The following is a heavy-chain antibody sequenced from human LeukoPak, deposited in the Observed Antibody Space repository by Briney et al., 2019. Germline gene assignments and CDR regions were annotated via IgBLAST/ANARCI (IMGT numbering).Heavy chain of an antibody. V-gene: IGHV3-21*01. J-gene: IGHJ4*02. Sequence: GGSLRLSCAASGFTFSSYSMNWVRQAPGKGLEWVASISSSSSYIYYADSVKGRFTISRDNAKNSLNLQMNSLRAEDTAVYYCARDGAYYYGSDTLIDYWGQGTLVTVSS. D-gene: IGHD3-10*01. CDR3: ARDGAYYYGSDTLIDY. CDR1: GFTFSSYS. CDR2: ISSSSSYI.